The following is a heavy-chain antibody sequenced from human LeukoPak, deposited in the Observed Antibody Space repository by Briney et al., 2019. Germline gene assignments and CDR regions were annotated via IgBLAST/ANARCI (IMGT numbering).Heavy chain of an antibody. CDR2: IYYSGST. J-gene: IGHJ4*02. D-gene: IGHD6-13*01. V-gene: IGHV4-39*01. CDR3: ARHLSGNGYDYFDY. CDR1: GGSFSSSSYY. Sequence: PSETLSLTCTVSGGSFSSSSYYWGWTRQPPGKGLDWIGSIYYSGSTYYNPSLKSRVTISVDTSKNHFSLKLSSVTAADTAVYFCARHLSGNGYDYFDYWGQGTLVTVSS.